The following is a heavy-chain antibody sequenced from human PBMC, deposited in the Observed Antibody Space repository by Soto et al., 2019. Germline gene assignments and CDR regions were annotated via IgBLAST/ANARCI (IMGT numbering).Heavy chain of an antibody. D-gene: IGHD4-17*01. CDR3: ASQQPTVTNKHWYFDL. V-gene: IGHV1-69*12. CDR1: GGTFSSYA. J-gene: IGHJ2*01. CDR2: SIPIFGTA. Sequence: QVQLVQSGAEVKKPGSSVKVSCKASGGTFSSYAISWVRQAPGQGLEWMGGSIPIFGTANYAQKFQGRVTITADESTSTAYMELSSLRSEDTAVYYCASQQPTVTNKHWYFDLWGRGTLVTVSS.